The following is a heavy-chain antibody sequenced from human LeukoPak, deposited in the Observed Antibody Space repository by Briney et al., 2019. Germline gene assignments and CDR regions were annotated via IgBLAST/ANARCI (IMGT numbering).Heavy chain of an antibody. CDR1: GFTFSNYN. V-gene: IGHV3-21*01. D-gene: IGHD3-10*01. Sequence: GGSLRLSCAASGFTFSNYNMNWVRQTPGKGLEWVSSITRGSIYTFYADSVKGRFTISRDNAKNSLSLQMNSLRAEDTAVYYCARDSTVVRGLDYWSQGTLVTVSS. CDR3: ARDSTVVRGLDY. CDR2: ITRGSIYT. J-gene: IGHJ4*02.